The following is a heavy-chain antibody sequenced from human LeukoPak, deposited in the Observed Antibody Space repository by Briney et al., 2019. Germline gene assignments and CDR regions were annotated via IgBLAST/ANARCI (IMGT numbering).Heavy chain of an antibody. J-gene: IGHJ6*02. Sequence: GGSLRLSCAASGFTFSSYSMNWVRQAPGKGLEWVPSISSSSSYIYYADSVKGRFTISRDNAKNSLYLQMNSLRAEDTAVYYCARVEHSSGWLDYYYYYGMDVWGQGTTVTVSS. V-gene: IGHV3-21*04. CDR2: ISSSSSYI. D-gene: IGHD6-19*01. CDR3: ARVEHSSGWLDYYYYYGMDV. CDR1: GFTFSSYS.